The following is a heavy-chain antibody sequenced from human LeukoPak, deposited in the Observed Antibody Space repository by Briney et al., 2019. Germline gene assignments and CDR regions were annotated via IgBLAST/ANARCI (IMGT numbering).Heavy chain of an antibody. CDR2: IYHSGST. CDR1: GGSISSSSYY. D-gene: IGHD3-16*01. V-gene: IGHV4-39*07. J-gene: IGHJ3*02. CDR3: ARVSLTLGFDLRAAPIDAFDI. Sequence: PSETLSLTCTVSGGSISSSSYYWGWIRQPPGKGLEWIGSIYHSGSTYYNPSLKSRVTISVDTSKNQFSLKLSSVTAADTAVYYCARVSLTLGFDLRAAPIDAFDIWGQGTMVTVSS.